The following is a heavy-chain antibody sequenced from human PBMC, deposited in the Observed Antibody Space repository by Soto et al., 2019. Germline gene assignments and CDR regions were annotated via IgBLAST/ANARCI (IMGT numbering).Heavy chain of an antibody. CDR2: ISGSGGST. V-gene: IGHV3-23*01. D-gene: IGHD6-13*01. CDR1: GFTFSSYA. J-gene: IGHJ6*02. CDR3: GKDLYSSRFYYYYYGMDV. Sequence: PGGSLRLSCAASGFTFSSYAMSWVRQAPGKGLEWVSAISGSGGSTYYADSVKGRFTISRDNYKNTLYLQMNSLRAEDTAVYYCGKDLYSSRFYYYYYGMDVWGQGTTVTVSS.